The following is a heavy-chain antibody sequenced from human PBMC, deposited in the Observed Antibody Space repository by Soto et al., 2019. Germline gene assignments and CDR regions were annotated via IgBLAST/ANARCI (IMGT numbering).Heavy chain of an antibody. V-gene: IGHV4-30-2*01. Sequence: PSETLSLTCAVSGGSISSGGYSWSWIRQPPGKGLEWIGYIYHSGSTYYNPSLKSRVTISVDRSKNQFSLKLSSVTAADTAVYYCARGAAAKSYYYYGMDVWGQGTTVTVSS. D-gene: IGHD6-13*01. CDR2: IYHSGST. CDR3: ARGAAAKSYYYYGMDV. J-gene: IGHJ6*02. CDR1: GGSISSGGYS.